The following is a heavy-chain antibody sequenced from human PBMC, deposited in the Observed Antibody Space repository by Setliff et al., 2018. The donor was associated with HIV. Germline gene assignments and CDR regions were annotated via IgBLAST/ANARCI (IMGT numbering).Heavy chain of an antibody. Sequence: PSETLSLTCTVSGASISSSGHYWGWIRQPPGKGLGWIGSIYYSGSTYYNPSLKSRVTISVDTSKNQFSLKLSYVTAADTAVYYCARYTSKVDWFDPWGQGTLVTVAS. J-gene: IGHJ5*02. CDR1: GASISSSGHY. CDR2: IYYSGST. CDR3: ARYTSKVDWFDP. V-gene: IGHV4-39*01. D-gene: IGHD2-2*02.